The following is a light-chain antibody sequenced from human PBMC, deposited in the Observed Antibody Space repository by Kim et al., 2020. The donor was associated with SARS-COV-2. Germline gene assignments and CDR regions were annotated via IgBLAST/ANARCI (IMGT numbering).Light chain of an antibody. CDR1: QTVQSD. J-gene: IGKJ2*01. CDR2: GAS. Sequence: SQGERATLSGRASQTVQSDIDWDKKKTGEGPRRLVYGASTGGTGVPHRGSGSGSGTQFTLTISRLQSDDFAVYYCQHYNNWPLYTFGQGTKLEI. V-gene: IGKV3-15*01. CDR3: QHYNNWPLYT.